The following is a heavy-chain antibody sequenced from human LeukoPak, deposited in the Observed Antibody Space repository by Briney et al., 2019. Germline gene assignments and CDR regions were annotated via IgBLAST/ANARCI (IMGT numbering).Heavy chain of an antibody. D-gene: IGHD3-22*01. CDR3: ARGSYDSSGYYSGAGARADY. Sequence: GGSLRLSCAASEFTFSSYSMNWVRHAPGKRLECVSYNSSSSSTIYYAGSVTGRFTISRDNAKISLYLQMNSLRAEDTAVYYCARGSYDSSGYYSGAGARADYWGQGTLVTVSS. CDR1: EFTFSSYS. CDR2: NSSSSSTI. V-gene: IGHV3-48*01. J-gene: IGHJ4*02.